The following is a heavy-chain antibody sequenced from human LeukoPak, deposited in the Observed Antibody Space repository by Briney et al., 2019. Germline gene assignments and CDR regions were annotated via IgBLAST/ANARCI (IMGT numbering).Heavy chain of an antibody. D-gene: IGHD3-10*01. Sequence: PSETLSLTCAVYGGSCIGYYWSWIRQPPGKGLEWIGEINHSGSTNYNPSLKSRVTISVDTSKNQFSLKLSSVTAADTAVYYCATSIIDLDYWGQGTLVTVSS. V-gene: IGHV4-34*01. CDR3: ATSIIDLDY. CDR1: GGSCIGYY. J-gene: IGHJ4*02. CDR2: INHSGST.